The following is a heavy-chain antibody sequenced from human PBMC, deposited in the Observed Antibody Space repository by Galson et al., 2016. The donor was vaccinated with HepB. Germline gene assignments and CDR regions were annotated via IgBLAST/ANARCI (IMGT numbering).Heavy chain of an antibody. Sequence: SVKVSCKASGYTFTSYGISWVRQAPGQGPEWMGGISADNGNPNYAQNLQGRVTMTTDTSTRTAYMELRSLRSDDTAVYYCARRRDSSGSNAFDYWGQGTLVIVSS. J-gene: IGHJ4*02. CDR3: ARRRDSSGSNAFDY. D-gene: IGHD6-19*01. CDR2: ISADNGNP. V-gene: IGHV1-18*01. CDR1: GYTFTSYG.